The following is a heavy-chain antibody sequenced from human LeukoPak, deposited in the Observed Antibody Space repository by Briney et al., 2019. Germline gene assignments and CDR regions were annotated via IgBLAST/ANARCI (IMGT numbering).Heavy chain of an antibody. CDR1: GDSVSSNSAA. J-gene: IGHJ4*02. CDR2: TYYRSKWYN. Sequence: SQTLSLTCAISGDSVSSNSAAWNWMRQSPSRGLEWLGRTYYRSKWYNDYAVSVKSRIPINPDTSKNQFSLQLNSVTPEDTAVYYCARAANVLLWFGELLSENYFDYWGQGTLVTVSS. D-gene: IGHD3-10*01. V-gene: IGHV6-1*01. CDR3: ARAANVLLWFGELLSENYFDY.